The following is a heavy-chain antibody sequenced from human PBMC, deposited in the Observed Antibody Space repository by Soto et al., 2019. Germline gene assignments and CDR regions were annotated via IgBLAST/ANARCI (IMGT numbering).Heavy chain of an antibody. CDR1: GGTFSSYA. V-gene: IGHV1-69*06. Sequence: EASVKVSCKASGGTFSSYAISWVRQAPGQGLEWMGGIIPIFGTANYAQKFQGRVTITADKSTSTAYMELSSLRSEDTAVYYCALSLLWFGELCAFDYWGPGTLVTVSS. CDR3: ALSLLWFGELCAFDY. J-gene: IGHJ4*02. CDR2: IIPIFGTA. D-gene: IGHD3-10*01.